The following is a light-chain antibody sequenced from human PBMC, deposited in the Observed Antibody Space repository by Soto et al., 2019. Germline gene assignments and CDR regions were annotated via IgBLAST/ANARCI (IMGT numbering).Light chain of an antibody. J-gene: IGKJ1*01. CDR1: QNVGSN. Sequence: EIVMTQSPGTLSVSPGERATLSCRASQNVGSNLAWYQQKPGQAPRLLIYGASTRATGIPARFSGSGSGTEFTLTISSLQSEEFAVYYCQQYNNWTFGQGTKVEIK. CDR2: GAS. CDR3: QQYNNWT. V-gene: IGKV3-15*01.